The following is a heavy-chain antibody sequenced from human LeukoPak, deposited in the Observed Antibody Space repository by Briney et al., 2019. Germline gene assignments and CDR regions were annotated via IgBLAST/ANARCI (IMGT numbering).Heavy chain of an antibody. J-gene: IGHJ4*02. CDR1: GFTFSSYW. V-gene: IGHV3-7*04. Sequence: PGGSLRLSCAASGFTFSSYWMSWVRQAPGKGLEWVANIKQDGSEKYYVDSVKGRFTISRDKAKNSLYLQMNSLRAQDTAVYYCARARFPIWFGEPYFHYWGQGTLVTLSS. D-gene: IGHD3-10*01. CDR2: IKQDGSEK. CDR3: ARARFPIWFGEPYFHY.